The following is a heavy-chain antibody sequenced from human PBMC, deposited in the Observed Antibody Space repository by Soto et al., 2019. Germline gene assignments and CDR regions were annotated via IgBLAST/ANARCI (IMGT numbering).Heavy chain of an antibody. D-gene: IGHD2-2*01. CDR3: AIDKYGRY. J-gene: IGHJ4*02. Sequence: QVQLQESGPGLVKPSETLSLTCTVSGGSISGYYWCWIWQPPGQGLGWNGHIYYNGNTNYNPSLKSRVTISVDTSTNEFSLNLSSVTAADTAVYYCAIDKYGRYWGQGNLVNVSS. V-gene: IGHV4-59*01. CDR2: IYYNGNT. CDR1: GGSISGYY.